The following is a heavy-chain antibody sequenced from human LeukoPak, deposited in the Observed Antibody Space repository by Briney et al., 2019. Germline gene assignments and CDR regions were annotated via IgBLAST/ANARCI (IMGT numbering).Heavy chain of an antibody. J-gene: IGHJ5*02. V-gene: IGHV1-18*01. Sequence: ASVKVSCKASGYTFTSYGISWVRQAPGQGLEWMGWISAYNGNTNYAQKLQGRVTMTTDTSTSTAYMELRSQRSDDTAVYYCARGGIVVVPAAKNWFDPWGQGTLVTVSS. CDR2: ISAYNGNT. CDR1: GYTFTSYG. CDR3: ARGGIVVVPAAKNWFDP. D-gene: IGHD2-2*01.